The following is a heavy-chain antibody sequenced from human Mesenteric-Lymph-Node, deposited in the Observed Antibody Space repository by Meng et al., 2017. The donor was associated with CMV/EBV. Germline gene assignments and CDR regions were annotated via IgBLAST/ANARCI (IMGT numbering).Heavy chain of an antibody. Sequence: QFQLVQSGAEVKKPGAAVKVSCKASGGTFSSYTISWVRQAPGQGLEWMGRIIPSLGIANYAQKFQGRVTITADKSSSTAYMELSSLRSEDTAVYYCAGGIAAAGSRWFDPWGQGTLVTVSS. CDR2: IIPSLGIA. V-gene: IGHV1-69*02. CDR1: GGTFSSYT. D-gene: IGHD6-13*01. CDR3: AGGIAAAGSRWFDP. J-gene: IGHJ5*02.